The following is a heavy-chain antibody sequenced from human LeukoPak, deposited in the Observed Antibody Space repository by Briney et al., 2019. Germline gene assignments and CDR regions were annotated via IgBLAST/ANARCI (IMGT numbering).Heavy chain of an antibody. D-gene: IGHD4-23*01. CDR1: GGSISSYY. Sequence: SETLSLTCTVSGGSISSYYWSWIRQPPGKGLEWIGYIYYSGSTNYNPSLKSRVTISVDTSKNQFSLKLSSVTAADTAVYYCARAIYGGNGLDYWGQGTLVTVSS. J-gene: IGHJ4*02. CDR2: IYYSGST. V-gene: IGHV4-59*01. CDR3: ARAIYGGNGLDY.